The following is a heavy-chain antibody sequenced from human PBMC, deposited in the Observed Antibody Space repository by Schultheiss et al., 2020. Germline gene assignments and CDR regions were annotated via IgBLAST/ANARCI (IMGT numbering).Heavy chain of an antibody. Sequence: GGSLRLSCAASGFTFSSYAMSWFRQAPGKGLEWVGFIRSKAYGGTTEYAASVKGRFTISRDDSKSIAYLQMNSLKTEDTAVYYCTRRFDIGYDSSGYWGVYFDYWGQGTLVTVSS. V-gene: IGHV3-49*03. J-gene: IGHJ4*02. D-gene: IGHD3-22*01. CDR1: GFTFSSYA. CDR3: TRRFDIGYDSSGYWGVYFDY. CDR2: IRSKAYGGTT.